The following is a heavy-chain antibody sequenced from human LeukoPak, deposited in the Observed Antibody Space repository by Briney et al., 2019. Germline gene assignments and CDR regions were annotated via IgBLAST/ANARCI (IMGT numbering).Heavy chain of an antibody. D-gene: IGHD6-6*01. CDR1: GLTFSSYS. J-gene: IGHJ4*02. CDR3: ARVLEYSSPPDY. Sequence: GGSLRLSCAASGLTFSSYSMNWVRQAPGKGLEWVSSISSSSSYIYYADSVKGRFTISRDNAKNSLYLQMNSLRAEDTAVYYCARVLEYSSPPDYWGQGTLVTVSS. V-gene: IGHV3-21*01. CDR2: ISSSSSYI.